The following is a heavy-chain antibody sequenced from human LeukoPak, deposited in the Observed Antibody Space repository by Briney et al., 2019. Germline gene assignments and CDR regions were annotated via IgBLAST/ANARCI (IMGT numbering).Heavy chain of an antibody. CDR1: GGSVSSTSYY. J-gene: IGHJ4*02. V-gene: IGHV4-39*07. CDR3: ATSSTSWYRSLDY. Sequence: SETLSLTCTVSGGSVSSTSYYWHWIRQPPGKGLEWIGEINHSGSTNYNPSLKSRVTISVDTSKNQFSLKLSSVTAADTAVYYCATSSTSWYRSLDYWGQGTLVTVSS. CDR2: INHSGST. D-gene: IGHD2-2*02.